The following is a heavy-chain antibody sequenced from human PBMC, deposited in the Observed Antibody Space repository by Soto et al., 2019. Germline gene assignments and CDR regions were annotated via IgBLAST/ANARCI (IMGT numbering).Heavy chain of an antibody. Sequence: SETLSLTCTVSGGSISSGDYYWSWIRQPPGKGLEWIGYIYYSGSTYYNPSLKSRVTISVDTSKNQFSLKLSSVTAADTAVYYCARERLEGMVYNWFDPWGQGTLVTVSS. J-gene: IGHJ5*02. CDR2: IYYSGST. D-gene: IGHD2-8*01. V-gene: IGHV4-30-4*02. CDR1: GGSISSGDYY. CDR3: ARERLEGMVYNWFDP.